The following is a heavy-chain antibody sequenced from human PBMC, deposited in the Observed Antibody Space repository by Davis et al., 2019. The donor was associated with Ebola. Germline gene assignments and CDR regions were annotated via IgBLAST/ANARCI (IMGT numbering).Heavy chain of an antibody. V-gene: IGHV4-59*01. Sequence: PSETLSLTCTVSGGSISSYYWSWIRQPPGKGLEWIGYIYYSGSTNYNPSLKSRVTISVDTSKNQFSLKLSSVTAADTAVYYCARARGYSYGSTFDYWGQGTLVTVSS. J-gene: IGHJ4*02. D-gene: IGHD5-18*01. CDR2: IYYSGST. CDR1: GGSISSYY. CDR3: ARARGYSYGSTFDY.